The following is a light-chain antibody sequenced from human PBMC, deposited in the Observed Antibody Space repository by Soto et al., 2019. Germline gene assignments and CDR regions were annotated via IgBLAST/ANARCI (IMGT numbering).Light chain of an antibody. CDR1: QSVGIY. CDR2: DAS. CDR3: QQSYSNPIP. V-gene: IGKV3-11*01. J-gene: IGKJ5*01. Sequence: GLSQSPATLSLSPGERATLSCRASQSVGIYLAWYQQRPGQAPRLVIYDASERANGVPARFSGSGSGTDFTLTISSLQPEDFATYCCQQSYSNPIPFGQGTLLAVK.